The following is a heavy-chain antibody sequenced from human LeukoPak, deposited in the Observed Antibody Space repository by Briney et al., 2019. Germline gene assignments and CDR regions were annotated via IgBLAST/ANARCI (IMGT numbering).Heavy chain of an antibody. CDR2: MNPNSGNT. CDR3: ARDRELRFLEWPVVFGY. J-gene: IGHJ4*02. D-gene: IGHD3-3*01. CDR1: GYTFTSYD. Sequence: ASVKVSCKASGYTFTSYDINWVRQATGQGLEWMGWMNPNSGNTGYAQKLQGRVTMTTDTSTSTAYMELRSLRSDDTAVYYCARDRELRFLEWPVVFGYWGQGTLVTVSS. V-gene: IGHV1-8*02.